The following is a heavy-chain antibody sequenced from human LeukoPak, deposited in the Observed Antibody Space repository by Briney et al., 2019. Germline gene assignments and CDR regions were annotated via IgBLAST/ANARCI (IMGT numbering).Heavy chain of an antibody. J-gene: IGHJ4*02. V-gene: IGHV3-23*01. CDR1: GFTFSSYA. Sequence: GGSLRLSCAASGFTFSSYAMSWVRQAPGKGLEWVSAISGSGGSTYYADSVKGRFTISRDNSKNTLYLQMNSLRAEGTAVYYCAKDDEITFGGVIAPSPDYWGQGTLVTVSS. CDR3: AKDDEITFGGVIAPSPDY. CDR2: ISGSGGST. D-gene: IGHD3-16*02.